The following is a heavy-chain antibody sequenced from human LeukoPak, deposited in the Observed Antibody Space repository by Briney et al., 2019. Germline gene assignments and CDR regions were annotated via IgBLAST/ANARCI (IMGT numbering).Heavy chain of an antibody. CDR3: AREGYSTGWYFFDN. V-gene: IGHV3-74*03. D-gene: IGHD6-13*01. CDR2: ISVDGRST. J-gene: IGHJ4*02. CDR1: GFILNSYW. Sequence: PGRSLRLSCGAYGFILNSYWMHWVRHAPGEGPVWVSRISVDGRSTAYADSVKGRFTISRDNAKNTLYLGMNSLRADDTAVYYCAREGYSTGWYFFDNWGRGTRVTVSS.